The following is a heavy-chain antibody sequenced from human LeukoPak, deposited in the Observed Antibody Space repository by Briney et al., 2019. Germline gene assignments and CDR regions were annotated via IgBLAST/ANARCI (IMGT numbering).Heavy chain of an antibody. V-gene: IGHV3-11*04. CDR3: ARSPAGANYYLDV. CDR2: ISSSGSSI. CDR1: GFTFSDYY. J-gene: IGHJ6*03. Sequence: GGSLRLSCAASGFTFSDYYMNWIRQAPGKGLEWISYISSSGSSIYYADSVKGRFTISRDNAKNSLYLQMNSLRAEDTAVYYCARSPAGANYYLDVWGKGTTVTISS. D-gene: IGHD1-14*01.